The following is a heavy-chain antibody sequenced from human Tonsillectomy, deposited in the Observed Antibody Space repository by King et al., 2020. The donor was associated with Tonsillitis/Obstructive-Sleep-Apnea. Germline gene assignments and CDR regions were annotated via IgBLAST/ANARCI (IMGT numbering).Heavy chain of an antibody. D-gene: IGHD3-22*01. CDR2: IHDSGST. CDR3: ASEVTTGAFDY. J-gene: IGHJ4*02. V-gene: IGHV4-31*11. CDR1: GGSISSGGYY. Sequence: QLQESGPGLVKPSQTLSLTCAVSGGSISSGGYYWSWIRQHPGKGLEWIGYIHDSGSTYYNPSLKSRVSISVDTSKNQLSLKLNSVTAADTAVYYCASEVTTGAFDYWGQGTLVTVSS.